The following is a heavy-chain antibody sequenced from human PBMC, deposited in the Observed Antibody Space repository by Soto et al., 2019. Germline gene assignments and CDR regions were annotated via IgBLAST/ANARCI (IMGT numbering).Heavy chain of an antibody. J-gene: IGHJ6*03. CDR1: GFTFSSYS. D-gene: IGHD3-3*01. Sequence: GGSLRLSCAASGFTFSSYSMNWVRQAPGKGLEWVSSISSSSSYIYYADSVKGRFTISRDNAKNSLYLQMNSLRAEDTAVYYCARAPSQGYDFWSGYGRTYYYYMDVWGKGTTVTVSS. CDR3: ARAPSQGYDFWSGYGRTYYYYMDV. V-gene: IGHV3-21*01. CDR2: ISSSSSYI.